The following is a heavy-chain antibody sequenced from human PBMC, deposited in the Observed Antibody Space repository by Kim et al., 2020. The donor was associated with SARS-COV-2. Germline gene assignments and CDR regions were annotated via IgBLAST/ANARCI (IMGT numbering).Heavy chain of an antibody. D-gene: IGHD2-2*01. CDR3: TKRTSGAWPFDY. CDR1: GFTFTSYA. Sequence: GGSLRLSCEASGFTFTSYAMTWVRQAPGMGLEWVASIGITGGNTYYADSVKGRFTISRDNSRDTLFLHMNSLRAEDTAVYYCTKRTSGAWPFDYWGQGTLVTVSS. V-gene: IGHV3-23*01. J-gene: IGHJ4*02. CDR2: IGITGGNT.